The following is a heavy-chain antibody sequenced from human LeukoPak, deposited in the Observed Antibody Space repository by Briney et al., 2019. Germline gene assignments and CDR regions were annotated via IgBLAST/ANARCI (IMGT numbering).Heavy chain of an antibody. D-gene: IGHD3-3*01. CDR2: IISILGTA. V-gene: IGHV1-69*13. Sequence: ASVKVSCKASGGTFRSYTINWVRQAPGQGLEWMGGIISILGTANYAQNFQDRVTITADESTSTAYMELSSLRSEDTAVYYCARDLDFWSGRGDYWGQGTLVTVSS. CDR3: ARDLDFWSGRGDY. J-gene: IGHJ4*02. CDR1: GGTFRSYT.